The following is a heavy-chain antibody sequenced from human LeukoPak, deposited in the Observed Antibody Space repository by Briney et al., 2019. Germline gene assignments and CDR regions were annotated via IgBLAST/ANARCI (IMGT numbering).Heavy chain of an antibody. CDR1: GYTFTSYG. J-gene: IGHJ4*02. CDR2: ITAYNGNR. Sequence: ASVKVSCKASGYTFTSYGISWVRQAPGQGLEWIGWITAYNGNRIYAQKLQGRVSMTTDTSTSTAYMELRSLRSDDTAVYYCARDLNRGDTATISYYFDYWGQGTLVTVSS. CDR3: ARDLNRGDTATISYYFDY. D-gene: IGHD5-18*01. V-gene: IGHV1-18*01.